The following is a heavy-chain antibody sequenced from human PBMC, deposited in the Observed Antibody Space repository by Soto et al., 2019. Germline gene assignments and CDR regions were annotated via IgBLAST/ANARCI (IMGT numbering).Heavy chain of an antibody. D-gene: IGHD2-21*01. Sequence: QVQLVESGGGVVQPGRSLRLSCAASGFIFSSYSMHWVRQAPGKGLEWVAIISNDGSNKDYVDSVKGRFTISRDSSNNTLSLQMNSLRAKDTAVYYCARDQFLDAFDIWGQGTMVTVSS. CDR2: ISNDGSNK. J-gene: IGHJ3*02. CDR3: ARDQFLDAFDI. CDR1: GFIFSSYS. V-gene: IGHV3-30-3*01.